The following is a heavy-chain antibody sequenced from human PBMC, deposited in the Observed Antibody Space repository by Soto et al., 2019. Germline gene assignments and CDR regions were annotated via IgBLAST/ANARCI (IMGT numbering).Heavy chain of an antibody. CDR3: ARCQPSAYYYDIDV. J-gene: IGHJ6*02. Sequence: QLQESGPGLVKPSQTLSLTCTVSGGPISSGGYYWSWIRQHPGKGLEWIGYIYYSGSTCYNPSLKSRLTISVDTSKNQFSLKMSSVTAADTAVYYCARCQPSAYYYDIDVWGQGTTVTVSS. V-gene: IGHV4-31*03. CDR1: GGPISSGGYY. CDR2: IYYSGST.